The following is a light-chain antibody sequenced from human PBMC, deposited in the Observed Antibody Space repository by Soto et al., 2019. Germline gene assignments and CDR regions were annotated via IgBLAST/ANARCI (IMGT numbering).Light chain of an antibody. Sequence: ETVMTQSPATLSVSPGERATLSCRASQSVSNHLAWYQHKPGQAPRLLIYGAFTRATDIPARFSGSGSGTGFTLTMSRLQSEDFAFYYCQQYNNLPLTFAGGTKVEIK. J-gene: IGKJ4*01. CDR1: QSVSNH. CDR2: GAF. V-gene: IGKV3-15*01. CDR3: QQYNNLPLT.